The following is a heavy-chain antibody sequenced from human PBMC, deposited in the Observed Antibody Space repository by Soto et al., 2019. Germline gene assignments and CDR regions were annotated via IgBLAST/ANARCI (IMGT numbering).Heavy chain of an antibody. V-gene: IGHV3-53*01. CDR1: GFSVGSHY. CDR2: IYSGGNT. J-gene: IGHJ6*02. CDR3: ASSIGGSSSWYDYYGMDV. D-gene: IGHD6-13*01. Sequence: GWSLRLSCAASGFSVGSHYMSWVRQAPGKGLEWVSVIYSGGNTYYADSVKGRFSISRDNSKNTLYLQMNSLRAEDTAVYYCASSIGGSSSWYDYYGMDVWGQGTTVTGSS.